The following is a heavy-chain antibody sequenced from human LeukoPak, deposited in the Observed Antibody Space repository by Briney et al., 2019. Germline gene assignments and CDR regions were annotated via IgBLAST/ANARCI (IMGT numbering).Heavy chain of an antibody. CDR1: GFTFTSDA. CDR2: ISSSSSYI. V-gene: IGHV3-21*01. Sequence: GGSLRLSCVASGFTFTSDAMNWVRQAPGKGLEWVSSISSSSSYIYYADSVKGRFTISRDNAKNSLYLQMNSLRAEDTAVYYCARDRIGVVTPFDYWGQGTLVTVSS. CDR3: ARDRIGVVTPFDY. D-gene: IGHD3-3*01. J-gene: IGHJ4*02.